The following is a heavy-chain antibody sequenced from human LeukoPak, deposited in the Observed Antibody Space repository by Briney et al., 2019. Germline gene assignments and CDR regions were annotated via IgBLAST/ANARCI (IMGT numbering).Heavy chain of an antibody. CDR2: ISSASNTI. CDR3: ARDGWFGDYNWFDR. Sequence: GGSLRLSCAASGFTFSSYSMNWVRQAPGKGLEWISYISSASNTIYYADSVKGRFTISRDNAKNSVYLQMNSLRAEDTAMYYCARDGWFGDYNWFDRRGQGPLVTVSS. CDR1: GFTFSSYS. D-gene: IGHD3-10*01. J-gene: IGHJ5*02. V-gene: IGHV3-48*01.